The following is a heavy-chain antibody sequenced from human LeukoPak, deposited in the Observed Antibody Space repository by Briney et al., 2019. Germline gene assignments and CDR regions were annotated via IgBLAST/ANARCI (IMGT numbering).Heavy chain of an antibody. CDR3: ARAKKDYYDSSGPRYYFDY. J-gene: IGHJ4*02. V-gene: IGHV1-18*01. D-gene: IGHD3-22*01. CDR2: ISAYNGNT. Sequence: ASVKVSCKASGYTFASYGISWVRQAPGQGLEWMGWISAYNGNTNYAQKLQGRVTMTTNTSTSTAYIELRSLRSDDTAVYYCARAKKDYYDSSGPRYYFDYWGQGTLVTVSA. CDR1: GYTFASYG.